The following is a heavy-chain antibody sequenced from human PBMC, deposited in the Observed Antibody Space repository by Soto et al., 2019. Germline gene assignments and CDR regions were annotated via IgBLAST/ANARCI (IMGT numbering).Heavy chain of an antibody. CDR3: ARLTAKPYYYGSGSYYKEYSDYYYYYMDV. CDR1: GYTFTSYG. J-gene: IGHJ6*03. CDR2: ISAYNGNT. Sequence: ASVKVSCKASGYTFTSYGISWVRQAPGQGLEWMGWISAYNGNTNYAQKLQGRVTMTTDTSTSTAYMELRSLRSDDTAVYYCARLTAKPYYYGSGSYYKEYSDYYYYYMDVWGKGTTVTV. D-gene: IGHD3-10*01. V-gene: IGHV1-18*01.